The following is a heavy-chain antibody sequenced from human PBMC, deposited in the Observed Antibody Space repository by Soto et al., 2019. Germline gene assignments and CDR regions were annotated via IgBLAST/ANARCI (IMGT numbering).Heavy chain of an antibody. Sequence: GGSLRLSCAASGFTFSSYAMSWVRQAPGKGLEWVSAISGSGGTTHYADSVKGRFTISRDSSKNTLYLQMNSLRAEDTAVYYCAKDRDFWGGYYKNSGFDYWGQGTLVTVSS. V-gene: IGHV3-23*01. CDR3: AKDRDFWGGYYKNSGFDY. D-gene: IGHD3-3*01. CDR1: GFTFSSYA. J-gene: IGHJ4*02. CDR2: ISGSGGTT.